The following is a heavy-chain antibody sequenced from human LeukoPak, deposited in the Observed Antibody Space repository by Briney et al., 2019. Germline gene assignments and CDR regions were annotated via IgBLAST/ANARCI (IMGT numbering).Heavy chain of an antibody. CDR1: GGSISSYY. V-gene: IGHV4-4*07. D-gene: IGHD3-22*01. CDR2: IYTSGST. Sequence: SETLSLTCTVSGGSISSYYWSWIRQPAGKGLEWIGRIYTSGSTNYNPSLKSRVTMSVDTSKNQFSLKLSSVTAADTAVYYCARGKYYYDSSGYYYECWFDPWGQGTLVTVSS. J-gene: IGHJ5*02. CDR3: ARGKYYYDSSGYYYECWFDP.